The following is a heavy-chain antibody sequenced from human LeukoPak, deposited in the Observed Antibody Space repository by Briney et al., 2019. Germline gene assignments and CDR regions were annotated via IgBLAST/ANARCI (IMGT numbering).Heavy chain of an antibody. CDR3: ARHRHDYGDYPRWFDP. D-gene: IGHD4-17*01. CDR1: GGSISSDTYY. V-gene: IGHV4-39*01. Sequence: SETLSLTCTVSGGSISSDTYYWGWIRQPPGKGLEWIGSIYYSGSNFDNPALKSRVTISVDTSKNQFSLKLSSVTAADTAVYYCARHRHDYGDYPRWFDPWGQGTLVTVSS. J-gene: IGHJ5*02. CDR2: IYYSGSN.